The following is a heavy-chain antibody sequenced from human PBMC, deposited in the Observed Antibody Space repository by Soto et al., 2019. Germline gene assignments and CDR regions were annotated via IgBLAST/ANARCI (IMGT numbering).Heavy chain of an antibody. CDR1: GFIFSSDW. Sequence: EVQLVESGGGLVQPGGPLRVSCAASGFIFSSDWMNWVRQAPGKGLEWVANIKQDGSEKYYVDSVKGRFTISRDNAKNSLYLQMNSLRAEDTAVYYCARSRLEDWGQGTLVTVSS. J-gene: IGHJ4*02. V-gene: IGHV3-7*01. D-gene: IGHD3-16*01. CDR3: ARSRLED. CDR2: IKQDGSEK.